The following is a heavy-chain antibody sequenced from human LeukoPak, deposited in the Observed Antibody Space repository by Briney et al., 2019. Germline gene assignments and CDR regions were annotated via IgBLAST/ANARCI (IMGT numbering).Heavy chain of an antibody. CDR2: IRSKAYGGTT. CDR3: TRVSADYGDDEIGAFDI. J-gene: IGHJ3*02. Sequence: PGGSLRLSCTASGFTFGDYAMSWFRQAPGKGLEWVGFIRSKAYGGTTEYAASVKGRFTISRDDSKSIAYLQMNSLKTEDTAVYYCTRVSADYGDDEIGAFDIWGQGTMVTVSS. D-gene: IGHD4-17*01. CDR1: GFTFGDYA. V-gene: IGHV3-49*03.